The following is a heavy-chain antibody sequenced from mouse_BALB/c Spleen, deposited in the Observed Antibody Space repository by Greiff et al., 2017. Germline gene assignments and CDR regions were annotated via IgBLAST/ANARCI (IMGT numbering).Heavy chain of an antibody. CDR2: ISSGSSTI. V-gene: IGHV5-17*02. D-gene: IGHD2-10*02. CDR3: ARGPYGNYLAWFAY. Sequence: EVQGVESGGGLVQPGGSRKLSCAASGFTFSSFGMHWVRQAPEKGLEWVAYISSGSSTIYYADTVKGRFTISRDNPKNTLFLQMTSLRSEDTAMYYCARGPYGNYLAWFAYWGQGTLVTVSA. CDR1: GFTFSSFG. J-gene: IGHJ3*01.